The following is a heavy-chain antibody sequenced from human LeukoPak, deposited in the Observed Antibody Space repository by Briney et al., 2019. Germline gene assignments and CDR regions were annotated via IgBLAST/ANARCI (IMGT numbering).Heavy chain of an antibody. D-gene: IGHD3-3*01. J-gene: IGHJ4*02. CDR3: AKDALYYDFWSGSEYYFDY. V-gene: IGHV3-48*01. CDR1: GFTFSSYS. CDR2: IGHTGSIT. Sequence: GGSLRLSCAGSGFTFSSYSMNWVRHAPGKGLEWVSYIGHTGSITDYADSVKGRFTISRDNSKNTLYLQMNSLRAEDTAVYYCAKDALYYDFWSGSEYYFDYWGQGTLVTVSS.